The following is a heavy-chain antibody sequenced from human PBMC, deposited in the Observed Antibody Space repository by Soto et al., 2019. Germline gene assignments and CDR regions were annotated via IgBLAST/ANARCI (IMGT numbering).Heavy chain of an antibody. CDR1: GFTVSSNY. CDR2: IYSGGST. V-gene: IGHV3-66*01. Sequence: GGSLRLSCAASGFTVSSNYMSWVRQAPGKGLEWVSVIYSGGSTYYADSVKGRFTISRDNSKNTLYLQMNSLRAEDTAVYYCARDQGDSGYDYEGFDYWGQGTLVTVSS. CDR3: ARDQGDSGYDYEGFDY. D-gene: IGHD5-12*01. J-gene: IGHJ4*02.